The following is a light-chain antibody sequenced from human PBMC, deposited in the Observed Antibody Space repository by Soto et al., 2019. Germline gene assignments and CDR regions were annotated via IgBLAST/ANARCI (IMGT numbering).Light chain of an antibody. CDR2: DTS. J-gene: IGKJ4*01. V-gene: IGKV3-15*01. CDR3: QQYNIWPLT. CDR1: QTVNSN. Sequence: EVVMTQSPATLSVSPGERATLSCRPSQTVNSNLAWYQQKPGQAPRFLIYDTSTRATGIPARFSGSGSGTQFTLTISSLQSEDFAIYYCQQYNIWPLTFGGGTKVDIK.